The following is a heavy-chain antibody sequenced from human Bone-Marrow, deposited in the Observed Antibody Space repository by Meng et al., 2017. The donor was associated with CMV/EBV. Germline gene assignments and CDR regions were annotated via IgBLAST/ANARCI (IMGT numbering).Heavy chain of an antibody. CDR3: SRDKNDYDFWSSYTPGMDV. CDR1: GFTVSSNY. D-gene: IGHD3-3*01. J-gene: IGHJ6*02. Sequence: GESLKISCEASGFTVSSNYMSWVRQAPGKGLEWVSVIYSGGSTYYADSVKGRFTISRDNSKNTLYLQMNSLRAEDTAVYYWSRDKNDYDFWSSYTPGMDVWGQGTTVTVSS. CDR2: IYSGGST. V-gene: IGHV3-53*01.